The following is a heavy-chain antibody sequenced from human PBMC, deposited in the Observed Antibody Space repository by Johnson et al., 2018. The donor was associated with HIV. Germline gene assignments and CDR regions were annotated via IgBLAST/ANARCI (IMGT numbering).Heavy chain of an antibody. V-gene: IGHV3-30*04. CDR3: ARDGQQGSAFDI. D-gene: IGHD6-13*01. CDR1: GFTFNSYA. CDR2: ISYDGSNK. J-gene: IGHJ3*02. Sequence: QMLLVESGGGVVQPGRSLRLSCAASGFTFNSYALHWVRQAPGKGLEWVAIISYDGSNKYYADSVKGRFTISRDNSKNTLFLQMNSLRAEDTALYYCARDGQQGSAFDIWGQGTGVTVSS.